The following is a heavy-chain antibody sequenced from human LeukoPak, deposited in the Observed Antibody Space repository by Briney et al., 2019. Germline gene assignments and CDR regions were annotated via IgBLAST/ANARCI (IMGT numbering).Heavy chain of an antibody. V-gene: IGHV4-34*01. Sequence: PSETLSLTCAVYGGSFSGYYWSWIRQPPGKGLEWIGETNHSRSTNYNPSLKSRVTISVDTSKNQFSLKLSSVTAADTAVYYCARWYTYYDFWSGYYQGYFDYWGQGTLVTVSS. D-gene: IGHD3-3*01. CDR1: GGSFSGYY. CDR3: ARWYTYYDFWSGYYQGYFDY. J-gene: IGHJ4*02. CDR2: TNHSRST.